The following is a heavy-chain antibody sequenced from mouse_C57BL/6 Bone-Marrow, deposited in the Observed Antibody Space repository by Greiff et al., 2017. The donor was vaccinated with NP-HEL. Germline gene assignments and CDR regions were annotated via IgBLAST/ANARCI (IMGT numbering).Heavy chain of an antibody. CDR1: GFSLTSYG. J-gene: IGHJ3*01. Sequence: VMLVESGPGLVQPSQSLSITCTVSGFSLTSYGVHWVRQSPGKGLEWLGVIWSGGSTDYNAAFISRLSISKDNSKSQVFFKMNSLQADDTAIYYCARERDYGYDGAWFAYWGQGTLVTVSA. CDR2: IWSGGST. D-gene: IGHD2-2*01. CDR3: ARERDYGYDGAWFAY. V-gene: IGHV2-2*01.